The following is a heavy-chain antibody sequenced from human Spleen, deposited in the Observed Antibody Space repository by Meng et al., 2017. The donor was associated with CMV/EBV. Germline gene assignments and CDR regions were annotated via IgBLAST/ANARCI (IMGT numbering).Heavy chain of an antibody. V-gene: IGHV3-7*01. CDR3: ARVFIAAFDY. CDR1: GFASSSYW. D-gene: IGHD6-6*01. CDR2: LKQDGSEK. J-gene: IGHJ4*02. Sequence: GSLRRSWADSGFASSSYWMSWVRQAPGKGLEWVANLKQDGSEKYYVDFVKGCFTISRDNAKNSLYLQMNSLRAEDTTVYYCARVFIAAFDYWGQGTLVTVSS.